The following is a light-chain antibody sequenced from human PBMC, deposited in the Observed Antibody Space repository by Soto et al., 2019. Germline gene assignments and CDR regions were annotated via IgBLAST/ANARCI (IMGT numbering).Light chain of an antibody. J-gene: IGLJ1*01. CDR3: SSYTSSSTLV. CDR1: SSDVGGYNY. V-gene: IGLV2-14*01. Sequence: QSALTQPASVSGSPGQSITISCTGTSSDVGGYNYVSWYQQHPGKAPKIMIYEVGHRPSGVSNRFSGYKSGYTASLTISGLHAEDEADYFCSSYTSSSTLVFGTGTKLTVL. CDR2: EVG.